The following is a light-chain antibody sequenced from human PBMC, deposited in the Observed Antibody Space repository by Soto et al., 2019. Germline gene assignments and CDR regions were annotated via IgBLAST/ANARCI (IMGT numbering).Light chain of an antibody. Sequence: DIQMNQSPSTLSASVGDRVTITCRASQSINNWLAWYQQKPGKAPKLLIYKTSDLESGVPSRFSGSGSGTEFTLIISSLQPDDFATYYCQQYNSYPLTFGGGTKVDI. CDR2: KTS. CDR3: QQYNSYPLT. V-gene: IGKV1-5*03. CDR1: QSINNW. J-gene: IGKJ4*01.